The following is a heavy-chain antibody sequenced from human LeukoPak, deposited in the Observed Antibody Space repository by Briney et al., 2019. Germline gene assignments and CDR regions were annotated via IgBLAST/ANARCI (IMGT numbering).Heavy chain of an antibody. CDR3: ARDPGKKRWRHPTGIDV. Sequence: ASVKVSCKASGYTFTSYDINWVRQATGQGLEWMGWMNPNSGNTGYAQKFQGRVTITRNTSISTAYMELSSLRSEDTAVYYCARDPGKKRWRHPTGIDVWGKGTTVTVSS. J-gene: IGHJ6*03. CDR2: MNPNSGNT. V-gene: IGHV1-8*03. CDR1: GYTFTSYD. D-gene: IGHD5-24*01.